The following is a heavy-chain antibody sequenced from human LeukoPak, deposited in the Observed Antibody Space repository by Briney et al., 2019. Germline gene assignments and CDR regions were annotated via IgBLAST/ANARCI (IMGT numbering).Heavy chain of an antibody. J-gene: IGHJ4*02. Sequence: GGSLRLSCAASGFTFDDYAMHWVRQAPGKGLEWVSGISWNSGSIGYADSVKGRFTISRDNAKNSLYLQMNSLRAEDMALYYCAKDGDFWSGYSDYWGQGTLVTVSS. CDR1: GFTFDDYA. CDR2: ISWNSGSI. CDR3: AKDGDFWSGYSDY. D-gene: IGHD3-3*01. V-gene: IGHV3-9*03.